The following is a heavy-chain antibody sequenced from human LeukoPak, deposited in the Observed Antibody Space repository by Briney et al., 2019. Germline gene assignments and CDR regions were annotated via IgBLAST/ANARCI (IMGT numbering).Heavy chain of an antibody. V-gene: IGHV3-11*04. CDR3: ARDGLLEWFPPDY. Sequence: GGSLRLSCAASGFTFSSYWMSWIRQAPGKGLEWVSYISSSGSTIYYADSVKGRFTISRDNAKNSLYLQMNSLRAEDTAVYYCARDGLLEWFPPDYWGQGTLVTVSS. J-gene: IGHJ4*02. D-gene: IGHD3-3*01. CDR1: GFTFSSYW. CDR2: ISSSGSTI.